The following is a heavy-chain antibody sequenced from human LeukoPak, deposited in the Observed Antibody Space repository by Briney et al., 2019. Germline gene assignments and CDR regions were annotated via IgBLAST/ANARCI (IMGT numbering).Heavy chain of an antibody. J-gene: IGHJ4*02. Sequence: GESLRLSCAASGFTFSDYYMSWVRQAPGKGLEWVSAISGNSVSTYYADSVKGRFTISRDNSKNTLYLQMNSLRAEDTAVYYCAKTERFGLRMPYFDYWGQGTLVTVSS. D-gene: IGHD3-10*01. CDR2: ISGNSVST. CDR3: AKTERFGLRMPYFDY. V-gene: IGHV3-23*01. CDR1: GFTFSDYY.